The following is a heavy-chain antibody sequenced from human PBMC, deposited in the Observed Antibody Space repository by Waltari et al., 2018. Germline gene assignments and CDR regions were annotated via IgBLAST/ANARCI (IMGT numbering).Heavy chain of an antibody. CDR2: IYHSGST. J-gene: IGHJ4*02. CDR1: GCSISSGGYS. V-gene: IGHV4-30-2*01. CDR3: ARVTVTPYYFDY. D-gene: IGHD4-4*01. Sequence: QVQLQESGPGLVKPSQTLSLTCTVSGCSISSGGYSWSWIRQHPGKGLEWIGYIYHSGSTYYNPSLKSRVTISVDRSKNQFSLKLSSVTAADTAVYYCARVTVTPYYFDYWGQGTLVTVSS.